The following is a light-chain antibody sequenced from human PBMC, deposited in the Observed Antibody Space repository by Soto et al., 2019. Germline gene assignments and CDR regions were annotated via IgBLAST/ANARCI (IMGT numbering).Light chain of an antibody. Sequence: EIVMTQSPATLSVSPGERATLSCRASQSVGSNLVWYQQKPGQAPSLLISGASTRATGIPARFSGSGSGTEFTLTISSLQSEDFAVYYCQQYIDWPETFGQGTKVEIK. J-gene: IGKJ2*01. CDR2: GAS. CDR1: QSVGSN. CDR3: QQYIDWPET. V-gene: IGKV3D-15*01.